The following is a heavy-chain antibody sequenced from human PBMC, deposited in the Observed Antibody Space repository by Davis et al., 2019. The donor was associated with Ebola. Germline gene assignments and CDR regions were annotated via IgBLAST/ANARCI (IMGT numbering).Heavy chain of an antibody. Sequence: SVKVSCKASGDTFSSFGVSWVRQAPGQGLEWMGEIIPIFGTANYAQKFKGRLTITADESQRTAYMELSRLRFEDTSLYFCARVRTGYYFDSSDSPSCFDPWGQGTLVTVSS. V-gene: IGHV1-69*13. CDR1: GDTFSSFG. D-gene: IGHD3-22*01. CDR2: IIPIFGTA. CDR3: ARVRTGYYFDSSDSPSCFDP. J-gene: IGHJ5*02.